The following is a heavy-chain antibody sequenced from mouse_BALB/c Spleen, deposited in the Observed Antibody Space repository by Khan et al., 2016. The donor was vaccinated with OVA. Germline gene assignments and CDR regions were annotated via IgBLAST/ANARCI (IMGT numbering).Heavy chain of an antibody. CDR1: GYTFTSYW. D-gene: IGHD4-1*01. CDR2: IYPGNTAT. CDR3: TRRNWDVAWFAY. V-gene: IGHV1-5*01. J-gene: IGHJ3*01. Sequence: EVQLQESGTVLARPGASVKMSCKASGYTFTSYWMHWVKQRPGQGLEWIGDIYPGNTATNYNQKFKGKAKLTAVTSTSTAYMELYSLTNEDSAFYYCTRRNWDVAWFAYWGQGTLVTVSA.